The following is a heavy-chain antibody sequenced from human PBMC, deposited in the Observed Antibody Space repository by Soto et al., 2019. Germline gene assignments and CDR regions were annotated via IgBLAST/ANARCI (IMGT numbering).Heavy chain of an antibody. CDR2: ISGSGGST. Sequence: EVQLLESGGGLVQPGGSLRLSCAASGFTFSSYAMSWVRQAPGKGLEWVSAISGSGGSTYYPDSVKGRFTISRDNSKNTLYLQMNSLRAEDTAVYYCAKLSERYNWFDPWGQGTLVTVSS. CDR3: AKLSERYNWFDP. CDR1: GFTFSSYA. J-gene: IGHJ5*02. V-gene: IGHV3-23*01.